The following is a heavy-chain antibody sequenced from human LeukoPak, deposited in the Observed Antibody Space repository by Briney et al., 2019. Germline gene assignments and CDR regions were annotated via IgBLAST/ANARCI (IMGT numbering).Heavy chain of an antibody. V-gene: IGHV6-1*01. CDR3: ARDRIDYYGSGSYSYYYMDV. Sequence: SQTLSLTCAISGDSVSSNSAAWNWIRQSPSRGLEWLGRTYYRSKWYNDYAVSVKSRITINPDTSKNQFSLQLNSVTPEDTAVYYCARDRIDYYGSGSYSYYYMDVWGKGTTVTVSS. J-gene: IGHJ6*03. CDR2: TYYRSKWYN. CDR1: GDSVSSNSAA. D-gene: IGHD3-10*01.